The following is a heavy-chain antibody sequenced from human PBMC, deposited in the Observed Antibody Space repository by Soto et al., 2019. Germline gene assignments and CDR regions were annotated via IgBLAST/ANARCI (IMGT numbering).Heavy chain of an antibody. V-gene: IGHV4-39*01. J-gene: IGHJ4*02. CDR2: IYYSGST. Sequence: NPSETLSLTCTVSGGSISSSSYYWGWIRQPPGKGLEWIGSIYYSGSTYYNPSLKSRVTISVDTSKNQFSLKLSSVTAADTAVYYCASIPPFTMVRGVTDTFDYWGQGTLVTVSS. CDR1: GGSISSSSYY. CDR3: ASIPPFTMVRGVTDTFDY. D-gene: IGHD3-10*01.